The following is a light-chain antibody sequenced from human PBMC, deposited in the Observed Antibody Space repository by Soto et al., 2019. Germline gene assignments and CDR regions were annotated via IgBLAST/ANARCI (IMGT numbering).Light chain of an antibody. J-gene: IGLJ1*01. V-gene: IGLV1-40*01. CDR1: SSNIGAEFD. Sequence: QSVLTQPHSLSAAPGQTITISCPGSSSNIGAEFDVYWYQHLLGAAPKLLIYGNTDRPSGVADRFSGSKSGTSASLAITGLQAEDEADYYCQSYDRSLTGVFGTGTKVTVL. CDR3: QSYDRSLTGV. CDR2: GNT.